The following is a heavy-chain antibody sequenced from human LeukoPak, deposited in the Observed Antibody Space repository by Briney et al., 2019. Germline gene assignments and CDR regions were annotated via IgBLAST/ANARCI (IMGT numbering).Heavy chain of an antibody. J-gene: IGHJ5*02. Sequence: ASVKVSCKVSGYTLTELSMHWVRQAPGKGLEWMGGLDPEDGETIYAQKFQGRVTMTEDTSTDTAYMELSSLRSEDTAVYYCATVRTGGLLRGNWFDHWGQGTLVTVSS. D-gene: IGHD3-22*01. CDR3: ATVRTGGLLRGNWFDH. CDR1: GYTLTELS. CDR2: LDPEDGET. V-gene: IGHV1-24*01.